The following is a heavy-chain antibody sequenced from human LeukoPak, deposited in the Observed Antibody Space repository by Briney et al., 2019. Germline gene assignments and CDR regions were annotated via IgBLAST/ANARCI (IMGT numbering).Heavy chain of an antibody. CDR1: GFTFDDYA. Sequence: PGGSLRLSCAASGFTFDDYAMHWVRQAPGKGLEWVSGISWNSGSIGYADSVKGRFTISRDNAKNSLYLQMNSLRAEDTALYYCAKDREYYYDSSGPLFDYWGQGTLVTVSS. V-gene: IGHV3-9*01. CDR3: AKDREYYYDSSGPLFDY. J-gene: IGHJ4*02. D-gene: IGHD3-22*01. CDR2: ISWNSGSI.